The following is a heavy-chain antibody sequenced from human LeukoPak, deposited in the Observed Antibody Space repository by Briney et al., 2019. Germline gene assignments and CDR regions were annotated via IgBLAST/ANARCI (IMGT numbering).Heavy chain of an antibody. Sequence: PGGSLRLSCATSGFTFDDYAMHWVRQAPGKGLEWVSGISWNSGNIGYADSVKGRFTISRDNAKNFLYLQMNSLRAEDTALYYCAKAPVGGGQWLVDYFHYWGQGTLVTVSS. CDR1: GFTFDDYA. CDR2: ISWNSGNI. J-gene: IGHJ4*02. CDR3: AKAPVGGGQWLVDYFHY. V-gene: IGHV3-9*01. D-gene: IGHD6-19*01.